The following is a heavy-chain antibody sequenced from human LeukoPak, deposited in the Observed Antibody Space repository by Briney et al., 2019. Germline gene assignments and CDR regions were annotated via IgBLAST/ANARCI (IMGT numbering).Heavy chain of an antibody. J-gene: IGHJ6*03. CDR1: GYTFTSYA. D-gene: IGHD1-26*01. CDR3: ASQGGDSGSCWGGASGYYMDV. V-gene: IGHV1-3*03. Sequence: ASVKVSCKASGYTFTSYAMHWVRQAPGQRLEWMGWINAGNGNTKYSQEFQGRVTITRDTSASTAYMELSSLRSEDMAVYYCASQGGDSGSCWGGASGYYMDVWGKGTTVTVSS. CDR2: INAGNGNT.